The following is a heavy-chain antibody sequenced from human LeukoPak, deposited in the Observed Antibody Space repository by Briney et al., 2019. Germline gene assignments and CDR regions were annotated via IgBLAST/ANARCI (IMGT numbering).Heavy chain of an antibody. CDR3: ARHRVSGSYPYYFDY. D-gene: IGHD1-26*01. V-gene: IGHV4-59*05. CDR2: IYYSGST. CDR1: GGSISSYY. Sequence: SETLSLTCTVSGGSISSYYWSWIRQPPGKGLEWIGSIYYSGSTYYNPSLKSRVTISVDTSKNQFSLKLSSVTAADTAVYYCARHRVSGSYPYYFDYWGQGTLVTVSS. J-gene: IGHJ4*02.